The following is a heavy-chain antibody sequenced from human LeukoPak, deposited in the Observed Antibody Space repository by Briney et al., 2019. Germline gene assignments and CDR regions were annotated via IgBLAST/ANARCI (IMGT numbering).Heavy chain of an antibody. CDR3: AGGIAAAGYDY. D-gene: IGHD6-13*01. CDR1: GGTISSYN. V-gene: IGHV4-59*08. CDR2: IYYSGST. Sequence: SETLSLTCTASGGTISSYNWSWIRQPPGKGLEWIGYIYYSGSTNYNPSLKSRVTISVDTAKNQFSLKLNSVTAAEAAVYYCAGGIAAAGYDYWGQGTLVTVSS. J-gene: IGHJ4*02.